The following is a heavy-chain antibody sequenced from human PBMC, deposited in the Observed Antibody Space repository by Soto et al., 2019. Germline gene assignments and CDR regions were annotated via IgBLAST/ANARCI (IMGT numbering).Heavy chain of an antibody. CDR1: GYTSNSYG. CDR3: ASRKLYCSSTSCYDYYYGMDV. J-gene: IGHJ6*02. V-gene: IGHV1-18*01. Sequence: GASVKVSCKASGYTSNSYGISWVRQAPGQGLEWIGWISAYNGNTNYAQKLQGRVTMTTDTSTSTAYMELRSLRSDDTAVYYCASRKLYCSSTSCYDYYYGMDVWAQGTTVTVSS. D-gene: IGHD2-2*01. CDR2: ISAYNGNT.